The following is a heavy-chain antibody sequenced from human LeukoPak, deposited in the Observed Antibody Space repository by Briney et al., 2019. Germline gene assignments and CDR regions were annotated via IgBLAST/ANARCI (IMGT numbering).Heavy chain of an antibody. V-gene: IGHV3-23*01. J-gene: IGHJ4*02. CDR3: AKTRMAGFGELSPHYYFDY. CDR1: GFTFSSYG. CDR2: ISGSGGST. D-gene: IGHD3-10*01. Sequence: GGSLRLSCAASGFTFSSYGMSWVRQAPGKGLEWVSAISGSGGSTYYADSVKGRFTISRDNSKNTLYLQMNSLRAEDTAVYYCAKTRMAGFGELSPHYYFDYWGQGTLVTVSS.